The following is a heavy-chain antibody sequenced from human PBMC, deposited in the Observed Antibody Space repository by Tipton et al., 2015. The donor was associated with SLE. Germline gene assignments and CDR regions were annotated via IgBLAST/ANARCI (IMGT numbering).Heavy chain of an antibody. V-gene: IGHV4-61*02. D-gene: IGHD3-22*01. Sequence: TLSLTCTVSGGSISSGSYYWSWIRQPAGKGLEWIGRIYTSGSTNYNPSLKSRVTISVDTSKNQFSLKLSSVTAADTAVYYCTSYYYDSSLDYWGQGTLVTVSS. CDR1: GGSISSGSYY. CDR3: TSYYYDSSLDY. J-gene: IGHJ4*02. CDR2: IYTSGST.